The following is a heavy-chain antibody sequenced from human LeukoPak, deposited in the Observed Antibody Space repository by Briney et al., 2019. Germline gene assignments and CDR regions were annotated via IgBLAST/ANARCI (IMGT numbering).Heavy chain of an antibody. V-gene: IGHV5-51*01. Sequence: PGESLKISCKGSGYSFTSYWIGWVRQMPGKGLEWMGIIYPGDSDTRYSPSFQGQVTISADKSISTAYLQWSSLKASDTAMYYCARRSHYDFWSGFAASPTYYFDYWGQGTLVTVSS. CDR2: IYPGDSDT. D-gene: IGHD3-3*01. CDR3: ARRSHYDFWSGFAASPTYYFDY. CDR1: GYSFTSYW. J-gene: IGHJ4*02.